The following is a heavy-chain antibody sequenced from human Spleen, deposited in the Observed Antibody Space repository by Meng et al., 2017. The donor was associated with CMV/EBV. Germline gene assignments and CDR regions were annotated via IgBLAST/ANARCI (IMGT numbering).Heavy chain of an antibody. J-gene: IGHJ4*01. V-gene: IGHV4-30-4*08. CDR1: GGSFSSGDYY. D-gene: IGHD3-10*01. Sequence: VQRQASAPGLVNPSQPLSPTCTVAGGSFSSGDYYWSCIRHPPGKGLEWIGYIYYSGSTYYNPSLQSRVTISVDTSKNQFSLKLSSVTAADTAVYYCCSRRFGEWGYWGQGTLVTVSS. CDR2: IYYSGST. CDR3: CSRRFGEWGY.